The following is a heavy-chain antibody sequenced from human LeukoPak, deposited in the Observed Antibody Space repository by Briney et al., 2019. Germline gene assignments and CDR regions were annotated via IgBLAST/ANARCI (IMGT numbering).Heavy chain of an antibody. CDR1: GYSFTSFW. J-gene: IGHJ4*02. CDR3: AAKKGGWGY. CDR2: IYHCDSDT. V-gene: IGHV5-51*06. D-gene: IGHD3-16*01. Sequence: GESLKIPCKGFGYSFTSFWIGWVRQMPGEGLELMRIIYHCDSDTRYSPSFQGQVTISADKSTSTAYLQWSSPKAPGTAMYYCAAKKGGWGYWGQGTLVTVSS.